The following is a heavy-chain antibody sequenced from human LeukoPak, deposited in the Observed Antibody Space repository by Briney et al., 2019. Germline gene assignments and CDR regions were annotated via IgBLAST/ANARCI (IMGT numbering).Heavy chain of an antibody. CDR2: IDWDDDK. D-gene: IGHD6-19*01. CDR3: ARSMIAVAGTYFDY. Sequence: SGPALVKPTQTLTLTCTFSGFSPSTSGRCVSCIRQPPGKALESLARIDWDDDKYYSTSLKTRPTISKDTSKNQVVLTMTTMDPVDTATYYCARSMIAVAGTYFDYWGQGTLVTVSS. V-gene: IGHV2-70*11. CDR1: GFSPSTSGRC. J-gene: IGHJ4*02.